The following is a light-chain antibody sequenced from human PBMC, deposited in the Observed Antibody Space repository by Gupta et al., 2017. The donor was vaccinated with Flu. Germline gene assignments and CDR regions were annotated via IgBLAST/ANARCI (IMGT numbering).Light chain of an antibody. Sequence: DIQMTQSPSTLSASVGDRVTITCRATQNISTWLAWYQQKPGKAPNLLIYTASTLKTGVPSRFSGSGSGTEFTLTITTLQPDDLATYYCQHDINSPWTFGQGTKVEIK. CDR3: QHDINSPWT. J-gene: IGKJ1*01. V-gene: IGKV1-5*03. CDR1: QNISTW. CDR2: TAS.